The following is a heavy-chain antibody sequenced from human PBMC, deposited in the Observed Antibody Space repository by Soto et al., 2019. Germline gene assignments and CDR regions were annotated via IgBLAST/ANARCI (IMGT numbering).Heavy chain of an antibody. CDR1: GYTFTSYG. Sequence: ASVKVCCKASGYTFTSYGISWVRQAHGQRLEWMGWISAYNGNTNYAQKLQGRVTMTTDTSTSTAYMELRSLRSDDTAVYYCARAGYSSGWYPSPIDYWGQGTLVTVSS. D-gene: IGHD6-19*01. V-gene: IGHV1-18*01. CDR3: ARAGYSSGWYPSPIDY. CDR2: ISAYNGNT. J-gene: IGHJ4*02.